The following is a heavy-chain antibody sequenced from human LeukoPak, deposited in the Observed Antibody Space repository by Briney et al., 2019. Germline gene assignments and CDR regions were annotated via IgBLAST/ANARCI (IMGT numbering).Heavy chain of an antibody. D-gene: IGHD1-26*01. CDR3: ARVGARGAFDI. J-gene: IGHJ3*02. CDR1: GGSISSYY. Sequence: SETLSLTCTVSGGSISSYYWSWIRQPPGKGLEWIGYIYYSGSTNHNPSLKSRVTISVDTSKNQFSLKLSSVTAADTAVHCCARVGARGAFDIWGQGTMVTVSS. V-gene: IGHV4-59*08. CDR2: IYYSGST.